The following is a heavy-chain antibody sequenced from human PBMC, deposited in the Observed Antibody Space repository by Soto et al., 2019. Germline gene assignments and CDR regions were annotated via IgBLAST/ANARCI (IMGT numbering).Heavy chain of an antibody. J-gene: IGHJ5*02. CDR2: INHSGST. V-gene: IGHV4-34*01. CDR1: GGSFSGYY. CDR3: ARVPTTVTTDGGNWFDP. D-gene: IGHD4-4*01. Sequence: SETLSLTCAVYGGSFSGYYWSWIRQPPGEGLEWIGEINHSGSTNYNPSLKSRVTISVDTSKNQFSLKLSSVTAADTAVHYCARVPTTVTTDGGNWFDPWGQGTQVTVSS.